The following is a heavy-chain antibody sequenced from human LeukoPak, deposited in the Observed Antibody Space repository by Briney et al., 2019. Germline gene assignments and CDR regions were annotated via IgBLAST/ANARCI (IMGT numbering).Heavy chain of an antibody. CDR1: GYTFTTYG. CDR2: ISGYDGNT. V-gene: IGHV1-18*01. D-gene: IGHD4-17*01. CDR3: ARTVTTSSYYFDY. Sequence: ASVKVSCKASGYTFTTYGVSWVRQAPGQGLEWMGRISGYDGNTNYAQKLRGRVTMTTDTSTSTAYMDLRSLRSDDTALYYCARTVTTSSYYFDYWGQGTLVTVSS. J-gene: IGHJ4*02.